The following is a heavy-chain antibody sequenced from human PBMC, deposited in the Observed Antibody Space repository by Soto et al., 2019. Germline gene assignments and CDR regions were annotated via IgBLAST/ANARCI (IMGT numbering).Heavy chain of an antibody. V-gene: IGHV4-4*02. Sequence: QVQLQESGPGLVKPSGTLSLTCAVSSGSISSSNWWSWVRQPPGKGLEWIGEIYHSGSTNYNPSLKRRVTISVDKSKNQFSLKLSSVTAADTAVYYCASTPFYYDILTGYYFGAFDIWGQGTMVTVSS. J-gene: IGHJ3*02. D-gene: IGHD3-9*01. CDR1: SGSISSSNW. CDR3: ASTPFYYDILTGYYFGAFDI. CDR2: IYHSGST.